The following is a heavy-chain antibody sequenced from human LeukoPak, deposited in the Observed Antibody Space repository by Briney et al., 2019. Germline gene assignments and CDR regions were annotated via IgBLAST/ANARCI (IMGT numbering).Heavy chain of an antibody. CDR1: GYTFTSYD. V-gene: IGHV1-8*01. CDR2: MNPNSGNT. Sequence: ASVKVSCKASGYTFTSYDINWVRQATGQGLEGMGWMNPNSGNTDFAQKFQGRVTMTSNTSISSAYIELSSLTSEDTAMYYCARGLTVTTRPAGYWGQGTLVTVSS. J-gene: IGHJ4*02. CDR3: ARGLTVTTRPAGY. D-gene: IGHD4-17*01.